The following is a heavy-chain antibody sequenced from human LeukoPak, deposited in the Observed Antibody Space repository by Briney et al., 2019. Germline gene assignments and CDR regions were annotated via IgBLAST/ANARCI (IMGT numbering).Heavy chain of an antibody. V-gene: IGHV3-23*01. CDR3: AKDRFCSSIGWSGGTAFDM. D-gene: IGHD3-22*01. Sequence: GGSLRLSCAVSGFTFKNYAMYWVRQAPGKGLQWVSGISASGGSTSLADSVKGRFSISRDNSRNTLYLEMSSLRGEDTAVYYCAKDRFCSSIGWSGGTAFDMWGQGTSVTVSS. CDR1: GFTFKNYA. CDR2: ISASGGST. J-gene: IGHJ3*02.